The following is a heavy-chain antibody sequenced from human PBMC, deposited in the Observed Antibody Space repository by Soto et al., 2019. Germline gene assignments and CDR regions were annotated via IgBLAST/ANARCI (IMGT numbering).Heavy chain of an antibody. J-gene: IGHJ5*02. CDR2: ISYDGSNK. D-gene: IGHD5-18*01. CDR1: GFTCSSYG. V-gene: IGHV3-30*18. CDR3: AKEWEVDTAMVTARWFDP. Sequence: PGGSLRLSCAASGFTCSSYGMHWVRQAPGKGLEWVAVISYDGSNKYYADSVKGRFTISRDNSKNTLYLQMNSLRAEDTAVYYCAKEWEVDTAMVTARWFDPWGQGTLVTVSS.